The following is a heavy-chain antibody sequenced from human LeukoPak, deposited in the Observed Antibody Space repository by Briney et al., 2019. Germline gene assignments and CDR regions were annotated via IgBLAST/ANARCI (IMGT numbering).Heavy chain of an antibody. CDR1: GGSFSGYY. CDR2: INHSGST. J-gene: IGHJ4*02. Sequence: SETLSVTCAVYGGSFSGYYWSWIRQPPGNGLEWIGEINHSGSTNYNPSLKSRVTISVDTSKNQFSLKLSSVTAADTAVYYCARVGVLYDILTGYPTPFEDWGQGTLVTVSS. D-gene: IGHD3-9*01. CDR3: ARVGVLYDILTGYPTPFED. V-gene: IGHV4-34*01.